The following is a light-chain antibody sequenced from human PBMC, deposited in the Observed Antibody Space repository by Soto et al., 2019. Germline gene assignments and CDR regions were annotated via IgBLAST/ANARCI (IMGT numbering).Light chain of an antibody. Sequence: QSALTQPASVSGSPGQSITIYCTGTSSDIDVYDLVSWYRQYPGKAPKLMIYGVSKRPSGVSDRFSGSKSGNTASLTISGLQTEDEADYYCCSYAGFTTYVFGSGTKVTVL. CDR3: CSYAGFTTYV. J-gene: IGLJ1*01. CDR2: GVS. V-gene: IGLV2-23*02. CDR1: SSDIDVYDL.